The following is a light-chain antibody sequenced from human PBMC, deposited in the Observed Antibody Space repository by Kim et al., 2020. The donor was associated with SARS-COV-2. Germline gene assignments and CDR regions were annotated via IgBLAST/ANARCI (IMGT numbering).Light chain of an antibody. CDR3: QQYGSSPRT. J-gene: IGKJ1*01. V-gene: IGKV3-20*01. Sequence: PGERAIISCRASQNVNNNFLAWYQQRPGQAPRLLIFGASNRAAEIADRFSGTGSGTDFTLTISRLEPEDFAGYYCQQYGSSPRTFGQGTKV. CDR1: QNVNNNF. CDR2: GAS.